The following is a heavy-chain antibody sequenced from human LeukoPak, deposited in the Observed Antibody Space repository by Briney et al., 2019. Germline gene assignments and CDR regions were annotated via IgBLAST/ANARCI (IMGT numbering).Heavy chain of an antibody. Sequence: SETLSLTCTVSGGSISSYYWSWIRQPPGKGLEWIGYIYYSGSTNYNPSLKSRVTISVDTSKNQFPLKLSSVTAADAAVYYCARDMGYCSGGSCHSWWFDPWGQGTLVTVSS. CDR1: GGSISSYY. V-gene: IGHV4-59*12. CDR2: IYYSGST. CDR3: ARDMGYCSGGSCHSWWFDP. J-gene: IGHJ5*02. D-gene: IGHD2-15*01.